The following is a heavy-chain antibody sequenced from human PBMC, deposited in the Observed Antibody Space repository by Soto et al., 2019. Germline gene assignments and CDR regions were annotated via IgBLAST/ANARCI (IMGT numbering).Heavy chain of an antibody. Sequence: PSETLSLTCIVSGESISSSSYYWGWIRQPPGKGLEWIGSIYDSGRTYYNPSFKSRVTISIDTSKNQFSLKLSSVTATDTAVYYCARQRTTVVTQAYFDHWGQGXLVTVYS. CDR2: IYDSGRT. CDR3: ARQRTTVVTQAYFDH. V-gene: IGHV4-39*01. CDR1: GESISSSSYY. J-gene: IGHJ4*02. D-gene: IGHD2-21*02.